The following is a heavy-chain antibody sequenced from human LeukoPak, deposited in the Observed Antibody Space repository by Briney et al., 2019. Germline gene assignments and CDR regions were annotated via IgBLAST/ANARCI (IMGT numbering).Heavy chain of an antibody. J-gene: IGHJ4*02. CDR1: GFTFITYS. Sequence: PGGSLRLSCAASGFTFITYSMNWVRQAPGKGLEWVSYISSSGSTIYYADSVKGRFTISRDNAKNSLYLQMNSLRAEDTAVYYCARAPNLGNYVSSFDYWGQGTLVTVSS. D-gene: IGHD4-11*01. CDR3: ARAPNLGNYVSSFDY. CDR2: ISSSGSTI. V-gene: IGHV3-48*04.